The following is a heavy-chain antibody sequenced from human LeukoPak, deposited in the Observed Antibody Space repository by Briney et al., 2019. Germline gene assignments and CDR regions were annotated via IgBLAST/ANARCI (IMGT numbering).Heavy chain of an antibody. V-gene: IGHV3-7*01. J-gene: IGHJ4*02. Sequence: GGSLRLSCAASGFTFSSYWMSWVRQAPGKGLEWVANIKQDGSEKYYVDSVKGRFTISRDNAKNSLYLQMNSLSAEDTAVYYCARVWVRIAAAGTLDYWGQGTLVTVSS. CDR2: IKQDGSEK. CDR3: ARVWVRIAAAGTLDY. D-gene: IGHD6-13*01. CDR1: GFTFSSYW.